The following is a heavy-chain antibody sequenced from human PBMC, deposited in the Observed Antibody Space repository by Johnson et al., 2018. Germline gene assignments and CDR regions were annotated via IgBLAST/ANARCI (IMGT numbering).Heavy chain of an antibody. D-gene: IGHD2-15*01. CDR3: TKAGAPGWSYYYCYMDV. CDR1: GFTFGDYP. V-gene: IGHV3-49*03. Sequence: VQLVQSGGGLVQPGRSLRLSCKTSGFTFGDYPMSWFRQAPGKGLEWVGFIRSNAHGGTTEYAASVKGRFDISRDYSKSIAYLQMNSLKPEDTAMYYFTKAGAPGWSYYYCYMDVGGNGTTVTVSS. CDR2: IRSNAHGGTT. J-gene: IGHJ6*03.